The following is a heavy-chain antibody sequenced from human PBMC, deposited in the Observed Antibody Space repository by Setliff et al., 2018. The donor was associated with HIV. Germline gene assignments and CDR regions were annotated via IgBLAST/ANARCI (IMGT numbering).Heavy chain of an antibody. D-gene: IGHD2-8*01. Sequence: ASVKVSCKASGYSFTGYHVHWVRQAPGQGLEWMGWISTYNGNTNYAQKVQGRVIMTTDTSTSTAYMELRSLRSDDTAVYYCATKVHCTNGVCLDAFDTWGQGTMVTVSS. J-gene: IGHJ3*02. CDR1: GYSFTGYH. CDR3: ATKVHCTNGVCLDAFDT. V-gene: IGHV1-18*04. CDR2: ISTYNGNT.